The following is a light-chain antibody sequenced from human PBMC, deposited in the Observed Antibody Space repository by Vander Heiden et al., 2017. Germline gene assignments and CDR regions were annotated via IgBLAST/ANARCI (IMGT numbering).Light chain of an antibody. Sequence: DIQMTQSPSSLSASVGDRVTITCRASQSISSYLNWYQQKPGKAPKLRIYAASSLQSGVASRFSGSGSGTDFTLTISSLQPEDFATYYCQQSYSTPGTFGQGTKLEIK. CDR2: AAS. J-gene: IGKJ2*01. CDR3: QQSYSTPGT. V-gene: IGKV1-39*01. CDR1: QSISSY.